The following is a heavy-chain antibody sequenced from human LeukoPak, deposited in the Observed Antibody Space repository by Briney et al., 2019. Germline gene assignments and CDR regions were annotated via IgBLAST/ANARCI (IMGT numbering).Heavy chain of an antibody. D-gene: IGHD3-10*01. V-gene: IGHV4-59*08. CDR1: GCSISSYY. CDR3: ARTGSGSYYDFQSYYFDY. J-gene: IGHJ4*02. Sequence: SETLSLTCTVSGCSISSYYWSWIRQPPAKGLEGIGYIYYSGSTNYNPSLKSRVTISVDTSKNQFSLKLSSVTAADTVVYYCARTGSGSYYDFQSYYFDYWGQGTLVTVSS. CDR2: IYYSGST.